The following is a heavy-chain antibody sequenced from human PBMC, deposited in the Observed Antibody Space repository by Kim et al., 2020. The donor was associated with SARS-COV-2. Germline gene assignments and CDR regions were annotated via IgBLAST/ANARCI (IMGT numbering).Heavy chain of an antibody. CDR2: FDPEDGET. CDR1: GYTLTELS. CDR3: ATDPYYDSSGYYPLGY. J-gene: IGHJ4*02. D-gene: IGHD3-22*01. Sequence: ASVKVSCKVSGYTLTELSMHWVRQAPGKGLEWMGGFDPEDGETIYAQKFQGRVTMTEDTSTDTAYMELSSLRSEDTAVYYCATDPYYDSSGYYPLGYWGQGTLVTVSS. V-gene: IGHV1-24*01.